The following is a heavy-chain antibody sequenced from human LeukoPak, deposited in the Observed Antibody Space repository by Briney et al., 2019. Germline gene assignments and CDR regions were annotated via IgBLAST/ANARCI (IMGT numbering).Heavy chain of an antibody. CDR2: IYYSGST. CDR1: GGSISSYY. V-gene: IGHV4-59*08. CDR3: ARYCSGGHMDSEAFDI. D-gene: IGHD2-15*01. Sequence: SETLSLTCTVSGGSISSYYWSWIRQPPGKGLEWIGYIYYSGSTNYNPSLKSRVTISVDTSKNQFSLKLSSVTAADTAVYYCARYCSGGHMDSEAFDIWGQGTMVTVSS. J-gene: IGHJ3*02.